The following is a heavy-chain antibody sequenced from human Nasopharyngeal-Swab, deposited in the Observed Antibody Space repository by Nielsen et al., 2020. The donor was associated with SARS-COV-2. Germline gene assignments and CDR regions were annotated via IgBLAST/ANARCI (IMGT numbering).Heavy chain of an antibody. J-gene: IGHJ2*01. CDR3: ARGGLLELGFYWYFDL. V-gene: IGHV3-30-3*01. D-gene: IGHD2-21*02. CDR1: GFTFLLSS. Sequence: GESLKISCAASGFTFLLSSLPFFPPSSGKVSVWVAVISYDGSNKYYADSVKGRFTISRDNSKNTLYLQMNSLRAEDTAVYYCARGGLLELGFYWYFDLWGRGTLVTVSS. CDR2: ISYDGSNK.